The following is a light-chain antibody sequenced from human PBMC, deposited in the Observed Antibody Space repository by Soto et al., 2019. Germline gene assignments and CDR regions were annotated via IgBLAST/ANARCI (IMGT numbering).Light chain of an antibody. Sequence: EIVVTQSPGALSLSPVDRATLSCRASQSVSSSYLACYQQKPGQAPRLLIYSASSRATGIPDRCSGSGSGTDFAFTIGRLEPEGFAVYYCYQFDSSSYTFGQGTKVEIK. J-gene: IGKJ2*01. CDR2: SAS. V-gene: IGKV3-20*01. CDR3: YQFDSSSYT. CDR1: QSVSSSY.